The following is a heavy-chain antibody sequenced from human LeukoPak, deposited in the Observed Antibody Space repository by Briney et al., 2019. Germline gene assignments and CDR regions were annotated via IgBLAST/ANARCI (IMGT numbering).Heavy chain of an antibody. D-gene: IGHD3-10*01. CDR3: ARGYYYGSGSFDYYFDY. CDR2: IYHSGST. V-gene: IGHV4-4*02. Sequence: PSETLSLTCAVSGGSISSSNWWSWVRQPPGKGLEWIGEIYHSGSTNYNPSLKSRVTISVDKSKSQFSLKLSSVTAADTAVYYCARGYYYGSGSFDYYFDYWGQGTLVTVSS. CDR1: GGSISSSNW. J-gene: IGHJ4*02.